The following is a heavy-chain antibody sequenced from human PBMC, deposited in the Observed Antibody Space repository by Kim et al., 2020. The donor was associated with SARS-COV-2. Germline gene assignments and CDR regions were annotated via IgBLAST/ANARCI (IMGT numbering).Heavy chain of an antibody. CDR3: ASPLLSPIMITFGGPPFYGMDV. Sequence: GGSLRLSCAASGFTFSSYAMHWVRQAPGKGLEWVAVISYDGSNKYYADSVKGRFTISRDNSKNTLYLQMNSLRAEDTAVYYCASPLLSPIMITFGGPPFYGMDVWGQGTTVTVSS. J-gene: IGHJ6*02. D-gene: IGHD3-16*01. CDR2: ISYDGSNK. V-gene: IGHV3-30-3*01. CDR1: GFTFSSYA.